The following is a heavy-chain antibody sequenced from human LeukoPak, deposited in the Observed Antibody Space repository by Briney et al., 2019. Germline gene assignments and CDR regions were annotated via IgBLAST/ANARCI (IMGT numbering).Heavy chain of an antibody. J-gene: IGHJ4*02. CDR3: ARDLSIYSYGYHFDY. Sequence: GGSLRLSCAASGFTFSSYAMHWVRQAPGKGLEWVAVISYDGSNKYYADSVKGRFTISRDNSKNTLHLQMNSLRAEDTAVYYCARDLSIYSYGYHFDYWGQGTLVTVSS. CDR1: GFTFSSYA. V-gene: IGHV3-30-3*01. D-gene: IGHD5-18*01. CDR2: ISYDGSNK.